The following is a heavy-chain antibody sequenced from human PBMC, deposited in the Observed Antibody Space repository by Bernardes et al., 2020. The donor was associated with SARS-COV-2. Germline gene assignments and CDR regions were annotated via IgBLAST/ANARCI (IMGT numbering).Heavy chain of an antibody. D-gene: IGHD1-26*01. V-gene: IGHV3-7*03. CDR2: IKEDGSTK. CDR3: VGCIGRCY. CDR1: GFTFSAFW. J-gene: IGHJ4*02. Sequence: GGSLRLSCAASGFTFSAFWMRWVRQAPGKGLEWVANIKEDGSTKYYVDSVKGRFTISRDNAKKSLFLQMNSLRGDDTAVYYCVGCIGRCYSGQGTLVTVSP.